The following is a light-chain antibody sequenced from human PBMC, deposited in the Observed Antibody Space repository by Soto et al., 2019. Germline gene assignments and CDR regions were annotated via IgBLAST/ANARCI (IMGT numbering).Light chain of an antibody. CDR1: QSVSSY. V-gene: IGKV3-11*01. Sequence: EIVLTQSPATLSLSPGERATLSCRASQSVSSYLAWYQQKPGQAPRLLIYDASNRATGIPARFSGSGSGTDFTLTISSLEPEDFEVYYCQQRSNWPPGFGQGTKLEIK. CDR3: QQRSNWPPG. J-gene: IGKJ2*03. CDR2: DAS.